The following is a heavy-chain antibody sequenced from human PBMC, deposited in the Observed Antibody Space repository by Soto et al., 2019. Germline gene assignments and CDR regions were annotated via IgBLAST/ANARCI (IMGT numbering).Heavy chain of an antibody. CDR2: IYYSGST. CDR1: GGSISSGDYY. D-gene: IGHD6-13*01. Sequence: SETLSLTCTVSGGSISSGDYYWSWIRQPPGKGLEWIGYIYYSGSTNYNPSLKSRVTISVDTSKNQFSLKLSSVTAADTAVYYCARSAAAGLYYYYGMDVWGQGTTVTVSS. V-gene: IGHV4-61*08. J-gene: IGHJ6*02. CDR3: ARSAAAGLYYYYGMDV.